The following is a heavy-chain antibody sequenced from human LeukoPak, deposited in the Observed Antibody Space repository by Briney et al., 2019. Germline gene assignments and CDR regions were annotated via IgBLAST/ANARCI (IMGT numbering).Heavy chain of an antibody. J-gene: IGHJ6*02. CDR2: ISYDGSNK. CDR1: GFTFSSYA. V-gene: IGHV3-30-3*01. D-gene: IGHD3-16*01. Sequence: GRSLRLSCAASGFTFSSYAMHWVRQAPGEGLEWVAVISYDGSNKYYADSVKGRFTISRDNSKNTLYLQMNSLRAEDTAVYYCARDYAISTGYYGMDVWGQGTTVTVSS. CDR3: ARDYAISTGYYGMDV.